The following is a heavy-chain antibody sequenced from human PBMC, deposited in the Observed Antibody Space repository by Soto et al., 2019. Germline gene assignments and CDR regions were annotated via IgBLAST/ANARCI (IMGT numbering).Heavy chain of an antibody. CDR1: GGSISSGGYY. J-gene: IGHJ3*02. Sequence: QVQLQESGPGLVKPSQTLSLTCTVSGGSISSGGYYWSWIRQHPGKGLEGIGYIYYSGSTYYNPSLKSRVTISVDTSKNQFSLKLSSVTAADTAVYYCASRTYDFWSGYTDAFDIWGQGTMVTVSS. CDR3: ASRTYDFWSGYTDAFDI. D-gene: IGHD3-3*01. V-gene: IGHV4-31*03. CDR2: IYYSGST.